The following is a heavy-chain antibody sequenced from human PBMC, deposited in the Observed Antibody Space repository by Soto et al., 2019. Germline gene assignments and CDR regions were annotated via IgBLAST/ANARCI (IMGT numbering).Heavy chain of an antibody. CDR3: AKGPGIYDSSGYWFELHYFDY. J-gene: IGHJ4*02. V-gene: IGHV3-23*01. CDR2: ISGSGGST. D-gene: IGHD3-22*01. Sequence: PGGSLRLSCAASGFTFSSYAMSWVRQAPGKGLEWVSAISGSGGSTYYADSVKGRFTISRDNSKNTLYLQMNSLGAEDTAVYYCAKGPGIYDSSGYWFELHYFDYWGQGTLVTVSS. CDR1: GFTFSSYA.